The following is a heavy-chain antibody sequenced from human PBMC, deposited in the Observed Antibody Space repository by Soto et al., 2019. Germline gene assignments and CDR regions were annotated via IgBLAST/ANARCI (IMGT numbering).Heavy chain of an antibody. CDR2: IYYSGST. V-gene: IGHV4-61*01. CDR1: GGSVSSGSYY. CDR3: ASVRVLWFGRGNNWFDP. J-gene: IGHJ5*02. D-gene: IGHD3-10*01. Sequence: PSETLSLTCTVSGGSVSSGSYYWSWIRQPPGKGLEWIGYIYYSGSTNYNPSLKSRVTISVDTSKNQFSLKLSSVTAADTAVYYCASVRVLWFGRGNNWFDPWGQGTLVTVS.